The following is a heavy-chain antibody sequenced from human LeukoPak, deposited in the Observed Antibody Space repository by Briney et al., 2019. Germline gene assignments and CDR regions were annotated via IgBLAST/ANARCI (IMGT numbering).Heavy chain of an antibody. J-gene: IGHJ5*02. V-gene: IGHV3-23*01. CDR2: ISDSGART. Sequence: PGGSLRLSCAVSGFSFRSYAFSWVRQATGKGLEWVSDISDSGARTHYADSVKGRFTISRDNSKNTLFLQMNSLRADDTAVYFCARLQEWTLLAGYFDRWGQGTPVTVSS. CDR3: ARLQEWTLLAGYFDR. D-gene: IGHD3-3*01. CDR1: GFSFRSYA.